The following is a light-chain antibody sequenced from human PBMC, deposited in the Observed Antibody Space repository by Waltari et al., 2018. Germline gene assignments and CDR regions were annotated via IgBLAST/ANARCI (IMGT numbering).Light chain of an antibody. CDR1: QSVLSSSDNKNY. CDR3: QQYYNTPQT. V-gene: IGKV4-1*01. CDR2: WAA. J-gene: IGKJ1*01. Sequence: DIVMTQSPDSLAVSLGERATINCKSSQSVLSSSDNKNYLGWYQQKPGKPPNLLIYWAATRESGFPDRFSGSGSGTDFTLTISSLQAEDVAVYYCQQYYNTPQTFGQGTKVEIK.